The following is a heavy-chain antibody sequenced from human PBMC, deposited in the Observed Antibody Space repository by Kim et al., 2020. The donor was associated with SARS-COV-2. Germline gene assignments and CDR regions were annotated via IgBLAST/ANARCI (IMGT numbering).Heavy chain of an antibody. Sequence: GGSLRLCCAASGFTFSRYWMSWVRQAPGKGLEWVANIKQDGSDKYYVDSVKGRFTISRDNAKNSVYLQMNSLRGEDTAVYYCARDLRYIDYWGQGTLVTVSS. J-gene: IGHJ4*02. CDR3: ARDLRYIDY. V-gene: IGHV3-7*01. CDR2: IKQDGSDK. CDR1: GFTFSRYW.